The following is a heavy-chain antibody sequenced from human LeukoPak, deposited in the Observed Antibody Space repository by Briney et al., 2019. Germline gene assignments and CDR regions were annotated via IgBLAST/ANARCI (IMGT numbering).Heavy chain of an antibody. D-gene: IGHD5-18*01. CDR2: ISAYNGNT. V-gene: IGHV1-18*01. Sequence: GASVKVSCKASGYTFTSYGISWVRQAPGQGLEWMGWISAYNGNTNYAQKLQGRVTMTTDTSTSTAYMELRSLRSDDTAVYYCARDLLPSGVGYKRAFDYWGQGTLVTVSS. CDR3: ARDLLPSGVGYKRAFDY. CDR1: GYTFTSYG. J-gene: IGHJ4*02.